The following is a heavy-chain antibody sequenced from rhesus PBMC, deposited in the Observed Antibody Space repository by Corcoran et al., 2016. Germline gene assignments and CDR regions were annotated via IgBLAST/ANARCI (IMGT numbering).Heavy chain of an antibody. CDR1: GGSFSSYW. V-gene: IGHV4-80*01. CDR2: INGNSGRT. Sequence: QVQLQESGPGLVKPSETLSLTCAVSGGSFSSYWWSWIRQPPGKGLVWIGEINGNSGRTNYNPTLKCRVTISKDASKNQFSLKRSSVTAADTAVDYCARLGDDYGYYYTPYFDYGGQGVLVTVSS. J-gene: IGHJ4*01. CDR3: ARLGDDYGYYYTPYFDY. D-gene: IGHD3S6*01.